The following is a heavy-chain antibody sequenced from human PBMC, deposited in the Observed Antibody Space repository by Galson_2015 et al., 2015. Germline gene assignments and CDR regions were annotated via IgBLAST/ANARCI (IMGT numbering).Heavy chain of an antibody. Sequence: SLRISCAASGFTFDDYAMHWVRQAPGRGLEWVSGISWHSGNIAYADSVKGRFTISRDNAKRSLYLQMNSLRTEDTALYYCAKARGSSSGRGIDFWGQGTLVTVSS. D-gene: IGHD3-16*01. CDR2: ISWHSGNI. CDR3: AKARGSSSGRGIDF. J-gene: IGHJ4*02. V-gene: IGHV3-9*01. CDR1: GFTFDDYA.